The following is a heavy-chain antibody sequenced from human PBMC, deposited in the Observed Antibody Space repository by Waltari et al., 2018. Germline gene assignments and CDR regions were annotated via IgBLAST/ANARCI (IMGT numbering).Heavy chain of an antibody. CDR3: SKRLEI. CDR1: GSSSDW. CDR2: INEDGGEK. J-gene: IGHJ3*02. V-gene: IGHV3-7*01. Sequence: EVQLVESGGGLVQPGGSRRLSCEASGSSSDWMDWVRQAPGKGLQWVANINEDGGEKYYLGSVKGRFTISRDNAKKLVYLEMNSLRAEDTAIYYCSKRLEIWGRGTMVAVSS.